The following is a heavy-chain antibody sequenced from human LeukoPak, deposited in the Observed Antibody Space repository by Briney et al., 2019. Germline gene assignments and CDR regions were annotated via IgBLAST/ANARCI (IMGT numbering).Heavy chain of an antibody. V-gene: IGHV1-8*02. CDR2: MNPNSGNT. Sequence: ASVKVSCKASGYTFTSYDINWVRQATGQGLEWMGWMNPNSGNTGYAQKFQGRVTMTRNTSISTAYMELSSLRSEDTAVYYCARGGIRYFDWLSPYYMDVWGKGTTVTISS. CDR1: GYTFTSYD. CDR3: ARGGIRYFDWLSPYYMDV. D-gene: IGHD3-9*01. J-gene: IGHJ6*03.